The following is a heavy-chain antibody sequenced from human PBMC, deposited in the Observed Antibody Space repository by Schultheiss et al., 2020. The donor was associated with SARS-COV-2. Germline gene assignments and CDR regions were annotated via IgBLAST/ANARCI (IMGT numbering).Heavy chain of an antibody. D-gene: IGHD6-6*01. CDR1: GGSFSGYY. J-gene: IGHJ4*02. CDR3: ARGDRYSSSMSSLDY. V-gene: IGHV4-34*01. Sequence: SETLSLTCAVYGGSFSGYYWSWIRQPPGKGLEWIGEINHSGSTNYNPSLKSRVTMSVDTSKNQFSLRLSSMTAADTAVYYCARGDRYSSSMSSLDYWGQGTLVTVSS. CDR2: INHSGST.